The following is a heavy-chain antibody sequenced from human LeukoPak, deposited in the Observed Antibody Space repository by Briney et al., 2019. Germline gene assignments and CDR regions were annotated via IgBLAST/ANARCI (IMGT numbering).Heavy chain of an antibody. CDR1: GGSIDSSNYY. CDR2: IYYSGTT. V-gene: IGHV4-39*01. Sequence: SETLSLTCTVSGGSIDSSNYYWDWIRQPPGKGLEWLGNIYYSGTTCYTSSLKSRVTISADMSKNHFSPRLTSVTAADTAVYYCARQRADYFYHYMDVWGKGTTVIVSS. CDR3: ARQRADYFYHYMDV. J-gene: IGHJ6*03.